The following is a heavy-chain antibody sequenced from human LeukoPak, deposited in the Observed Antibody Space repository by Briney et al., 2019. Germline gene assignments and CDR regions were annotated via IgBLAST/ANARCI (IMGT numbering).Heavy chain of an antibody. CDR3: ASSGWYGGAFDI. Sequence: ASAKVYCKASGYTFISYYMHWVRQAPGQGLEWMGMINPSGGSTSYAQKFQGRVTMTRDTSTSTVYMELSSLRSEDTAVYYCASSGWYGGAFDIWGQGTMVTVSS. CDR2: INPSGGST. CDR1: GYTFISYY. V-gene: IGHV1-46*01. D-gene: IGHD6-19*01. J-gene: IGHJ3*02.